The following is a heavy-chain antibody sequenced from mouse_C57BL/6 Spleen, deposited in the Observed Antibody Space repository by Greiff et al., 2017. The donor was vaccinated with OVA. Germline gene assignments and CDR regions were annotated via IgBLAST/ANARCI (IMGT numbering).Heavy chain of an antibody. Sequence: EVQVVESGGDLVKPGGSLKLSCAASGFTFSSYGMSWVRQTPDKRLEWVATISSGGSYTYYPDSVKGRFTITRDNAKNTLYLQMSSLKSEDTAMYYCARRTTVVAYYFDYGGQGTTLTVAS. V-gene: IGHV5-6*01. J-gene: IGHJ2*01. CDR3: ARRTTVVAYYFDY. CDR1: GFTFSSYG. D-gene: IGHD1-1*01. CDR2: ISSGGSYT.